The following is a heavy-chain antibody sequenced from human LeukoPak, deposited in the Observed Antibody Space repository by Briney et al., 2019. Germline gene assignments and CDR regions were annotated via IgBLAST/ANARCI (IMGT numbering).Heavy chain of an antibody. CDR1: GGSISSYY. D-gene: IGHD3-3*01. J-gene: IGHJ4*02. CDR3: ARVYYDFWSGYPDY. Sequence: PSETLSLTCTVSGGSISSYYWSWIRQPPGKGLEWIGYIYYSGSTNYNPSLKSRVTISVDTSKNQSSLKLSSVTAADTAVYYCARVYYDFWSGYPDYWGQGTLVTVSS. V-gene: IGHV4-59*01. CDR2: IYYSGST.